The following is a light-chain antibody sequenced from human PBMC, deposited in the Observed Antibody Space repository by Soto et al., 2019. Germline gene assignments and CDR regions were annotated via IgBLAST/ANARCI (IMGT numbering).Light chain of an antibody. V-gene: IGLV2-14*01. J-gene: IGLJ1*01. CDR1: SSDVGGYNY. Sequence: QSALTQPASVSGSPGQSITISCTGTSSDVGGYNYVSWYQQHPDKAPKLMIYDVNTRPSGVSNRFSGSKSGNTASLTISGLQAEDEADYYCSLYTSSKTLVFGNGTKLTVL. CDR3: SLYTSSKTLV. CDR2: DVN.